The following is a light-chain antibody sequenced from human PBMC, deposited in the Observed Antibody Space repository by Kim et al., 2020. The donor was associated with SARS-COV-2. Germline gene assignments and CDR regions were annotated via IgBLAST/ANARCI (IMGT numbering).Light chain of an antibody. J-gene: IGLJ2*01. Sequence: SYELTQPPSVSVSPGQTASITCSGDKLGDEYASWYQHKPGQSPVLVLYQDTKRPSGIPERFSGSKSANTATLTISGTPAMDEADYYCQTWDTSAVVFGGGTQLTVL. CDR1: KLGDEY. CDR3: QTWDTSAVV. V-gene: IGLV3-1*01. CDR2: QDT.